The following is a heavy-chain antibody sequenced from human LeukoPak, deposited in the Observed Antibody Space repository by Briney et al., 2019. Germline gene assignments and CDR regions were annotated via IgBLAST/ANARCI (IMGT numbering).Heavy chain of an antibody. CDR3: ARAYDFWSGYTGTYYFDY. D-gene: IGHD3-3*01. V-gene: IGHV3-21*01. CDR2: ISSSSSYI. J-gene: IGHJ4*02. CDR1: GFTFSSYS. Sequence: GGSLRLSCAASGFTFSSYSMNWVRQAPGKGLEWVSSISSSSSYIYYADSVKGRFTISRDNAKNSLYLQMNCLRAEDTAVYYCARAYDFWSGYTGTYYFDYWGQGTLVTVSS.